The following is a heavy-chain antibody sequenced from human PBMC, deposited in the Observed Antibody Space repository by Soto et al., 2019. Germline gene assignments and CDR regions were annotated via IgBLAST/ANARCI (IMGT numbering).Heavy chain of an antibody. D-gene: IGHD3-22*01. Sequence: PSETLSLTCAVSGASVSRCGYSWTWIRHRPGKGLDWSGYIYHGGSTSYNPSLKSRVAISVDTSDRRFFLSLRSVTASDTAWYYCARAYEPPLSVLNFASWSPEILVTVSS. CDR1: GASVSRCGYS. V-gene: IGHV4-30-2*01. CDR3: ARAYEPPLSVLNFAS. J-gene: IGHJ4*02. CDR2: IYHGGST.